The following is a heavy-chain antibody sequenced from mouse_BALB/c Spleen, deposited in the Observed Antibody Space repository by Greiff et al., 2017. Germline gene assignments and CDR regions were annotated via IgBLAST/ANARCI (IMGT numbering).Heavy chain of an antibody. Sequence: DVKLVESGGGLVQPGGSLKLSCAASGFTFSSYGMSWVRQTPDKRLELVATINSNGGSTYYPDSVKGRFTISRDNAKNTLYLQMSSLRSEDTAMYYCARHGLFYAMDYWGQGTSVTVSS. CDR2: INSNGGST. CDR3: ARHGLFYAMDY. CDR1: GFTFSSYG. V-gene: IGHV5-6-3*01. J-gene: IGHJ4*01.